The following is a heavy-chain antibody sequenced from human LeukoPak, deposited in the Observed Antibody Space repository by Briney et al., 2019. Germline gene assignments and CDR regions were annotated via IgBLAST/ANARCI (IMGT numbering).Heavy chain of an antibody. D-gene: IGHD3-22*01. CDR3: AKEAEIYYDSSGYDWYFDL. Sequence: GGSLRLSCAASGFTFSSYAMNWVRQAPGKGLEWVSAISGSGGSTYYADSVKGRFTISRDNSKNTLYLQMNSLRAEDTAVYYCAKEAEIYYDSSGYDWYFDLWGRGTMVTVSS. CDR1: GFTFSSYA. J-gene: IGHJ2*01. CDR2: ISGSGGST. V-gene: IGHV3-23*01.